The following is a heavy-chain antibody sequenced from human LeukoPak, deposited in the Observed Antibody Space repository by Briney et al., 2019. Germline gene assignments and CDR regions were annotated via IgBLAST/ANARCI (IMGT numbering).Heavy chain of an antibody. CDR1: GGSFSGYY. Sequence: SETLSLTCAVYGGSFSGYYWSWIRQPPGKGLEWIGEINHNGSTNYNPSLKSRVSISVDTSKNQFSLKLSSVTAADTAVYYCARADGRPHYYYYGMDVWGQGTTVTVSS. D-gene: IGHD1-14*01. V-gene: IGHV4-34*01. CDR3: ARADGRPHYYYYGMDV. CDR2: INHNGST. J-gene: IGHJ6*02.